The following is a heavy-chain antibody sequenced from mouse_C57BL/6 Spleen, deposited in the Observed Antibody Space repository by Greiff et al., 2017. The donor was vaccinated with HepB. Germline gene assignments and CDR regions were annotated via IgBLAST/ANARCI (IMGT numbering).Heavy chain of an antibody. D-gene: IGHD2-2*01. J-gene: IGHJ4*01. Sequence: EVKLVESGGGLVQPGGSMKLSCVASGFTFSNYWMNWVRQSPEKGLEWVAQIRLKSDNYATHYAESVKGRFTISRDDSKSSVYLQMNNLRAEETGIYYCTRLHYAMDYWGQGTSVTVSS. CDR1: GFTFSNYW. CDR3: TRLHYAMDY. CDR2: IRLKSDNYAT. V-gene: IGHV6-3*01.